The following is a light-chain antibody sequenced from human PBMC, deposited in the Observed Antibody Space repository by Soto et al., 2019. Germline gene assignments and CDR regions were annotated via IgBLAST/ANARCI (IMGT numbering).Light chain of an antibody. CDR1: QTINNF. CDR2: AVS. J-gene: IGKJ1*01. Sequence: DIEMTQSPSSLSASVGDRVTITCRASQTINNFLNWYQQKPGKAPRLLINAVSRLESGDPSRFRGSGSGTDVTLTINGLEAEDFATYYCQQSYTTPRTFGQGTKVEVK. V-gene: IGKV1-39*01. CDR3: QQSYTTPRT.